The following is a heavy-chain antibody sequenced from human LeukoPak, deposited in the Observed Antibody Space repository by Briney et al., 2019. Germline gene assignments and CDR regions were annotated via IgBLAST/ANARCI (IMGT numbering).Heavy chain of an antibody. Sequence: ALVKVSCKASGYTFTSYYMHWVRQAPGQGLEWMGIINPSGGSTSYAQKFQGRVTMTRDTSTSTVYMELSSLRSEDTAVYYCARDANKNEYFQHWGQGTLVTVSS. V-gene: IGHV1-46*01. D-gene: IGHD1/OR15-1a*01. CDR2: INPSGGST. CDR3: ARDANKNEYFQH. CDR1: GYTFTSYY. J-gene: IGHJ1*01.